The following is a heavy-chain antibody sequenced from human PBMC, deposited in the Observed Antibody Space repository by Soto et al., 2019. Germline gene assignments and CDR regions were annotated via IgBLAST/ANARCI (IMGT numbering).Heavy chain of an antibody. CDR1: GFTFSSYG. J-gene: IGHJ4*02. CDR2: IWYDGSNK. D-gene: IGHD5-12*01. Sequence: QVQLVESGGGVVPPGRSLRLSCAASGFTFSSYGMHWVRQAPGKGLEWVAVIWYDGSNKYYADSVKGRFTISRDNSKNTLYLQMNSLRAEDTAVYYCARERFYSGYVGRPERIFDYWGQGTLVTVSS. V-gene: IGHV3-33*01. CDR3: ARERFYSGYVGRPERIFDY.